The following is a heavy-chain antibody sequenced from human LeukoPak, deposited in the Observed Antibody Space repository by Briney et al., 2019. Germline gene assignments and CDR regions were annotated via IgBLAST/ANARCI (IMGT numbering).Heavy chain of an antibody. J-gene: IGHJ4*02. V-gene: IGHV3-15*01. CDR1: GFTFSYAW. CDR3: TTDPVSFGGVIAPFDF. Sequence: PGGSLRLSCAGSGFTFSYAWMSWVRQAPGKGLEWVGRIKSQTEGLATDYAAPVKGRFTISRDDSISTLYLQMKSLKPEDTAVYYCTTDPVSFGGVIAPFDFWGQGTLVTVSS. CDR2: IKSQTEGLAT. D-gene: IGHD3-16*02.